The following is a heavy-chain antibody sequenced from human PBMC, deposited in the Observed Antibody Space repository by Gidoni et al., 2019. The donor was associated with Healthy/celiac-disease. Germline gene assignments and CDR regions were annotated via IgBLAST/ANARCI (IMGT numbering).Heavy chain of an antibody. Sequence: EVQLLESGGGLVQPGGSLRLSCAASGFTFSSYAMSWVRQAPGKGREWVSAISGSGGSTYYADSVKGRFTISRDNSKNTLYLQMNSLRAEDTAVYYCAKDSGSGRELLGDVWGKGTTVTVSS. CDR2: ISGSGGST. V-gene: IGHV3-23*01. CDR3: AKDSGSGRELLGDV. D-gene: IGHD3-10*01. J-gene: IGHJ6*04. CDR1: GFTFSSYA.